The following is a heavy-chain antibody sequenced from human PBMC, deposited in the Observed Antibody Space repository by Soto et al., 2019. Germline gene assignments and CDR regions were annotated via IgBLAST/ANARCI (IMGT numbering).Heavy chain of an antibody. Sequence: EVQLVESGGGLVKPGGSLRLSCAASGFTFSSYSMNCVRQAPGKGLEWVSSISSSSSYIYYEDSVKGRFTISRDNAKNTQYLQMKSLRDEATAVYYCARWAPPRVVSVHAFDIWGQGTMVTVSS. J-gene: IGHJ3*02. CDR1: GFTFSSYS. CDR2: ISSSSSYI. CDR3: ARWAPPRVVSVHAFDI. V-gene: IGHV3-21*01. D-gene: IGHD6-6*01.